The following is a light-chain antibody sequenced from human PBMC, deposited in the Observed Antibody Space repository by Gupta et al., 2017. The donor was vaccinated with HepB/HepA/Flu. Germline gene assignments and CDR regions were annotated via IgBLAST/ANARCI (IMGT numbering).Light chain of an antibody. J-gene: IGKJ2*01. Sequence: ENGLTQSPDTLSLSLGERATLSCRASQSVSSNFLAWYQQKPGQAPRLLIFGASSRAAGIPDRFTGSGSGTDFTLTISRLEPEDFAVYCCQQYGSLPYTFGQGTKLEIK. CDR1: QSVSSNF. CDR2: GAS. V-gene: IGKV3-20*01. CDR3: QQYGSLPYT.